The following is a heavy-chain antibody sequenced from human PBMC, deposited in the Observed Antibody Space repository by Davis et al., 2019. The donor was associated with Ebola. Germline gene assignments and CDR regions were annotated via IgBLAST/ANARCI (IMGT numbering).Heavy chain of an antibody. CDR2: INHTGNT. CDR1: GGSFSGYY. V-gene: IGHV4-34*01. Sequence: PGGSLRLSCAVYGGSFSGYYWSWIRQPPGKGLEWIGEINHTGNTNYNPSLKSRVRTSVDTSKNQVSLKVNSVTAADTAVYYCASTRRGQLARFDYWGQGTRVTVSS. CDR3: ASTRRGQLARFDY. D-gene: IGHD1-1*01. J-gene: IGHJ4*02.